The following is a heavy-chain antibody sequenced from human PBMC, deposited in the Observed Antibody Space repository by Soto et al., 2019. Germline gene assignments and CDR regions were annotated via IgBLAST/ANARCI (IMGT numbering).Heavy chain of an antibody. Sequence: EAQLLESGGGLVQPGGSLRLSCTASGFTFSRHAMTWVRQAPGKGLEWVSGISDSGGSIYYADSVKGRFTISRDNSMKTLYLQMNNLRAEDTAIYYCAKVSSSWYAGFFDLWGQGTLVTVSS. J-gene: IGHJ4*02. V-gene: IGHV3-23*01. CDR3: AKVSSSWYAGFFDL. D-gene: IGHD6-13*01. CDR1: GFTFSRHA. CDR2: ISDSGGSI.